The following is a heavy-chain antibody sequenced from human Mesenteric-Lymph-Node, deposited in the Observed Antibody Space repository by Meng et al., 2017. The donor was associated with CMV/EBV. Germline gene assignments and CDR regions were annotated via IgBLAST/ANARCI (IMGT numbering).Heavy chain of an antibody. V-gene: IGHV4-39*01. CDR1: GGSISSSSYY. J-gene: IGHJ5*02. CDR3: ARPHYYGSGSSPWFDP. D-gene: IGHD3-10*01. Sequence: QLQLQESVPGLVKPSETLSLTFTVSGGSISSSSYYWGWIRQPPGKGLEWIGSIYYSGSTYYNPSLKSRVTISVDMSKNQFSLKLSSVTAADTAVYYCARPHYYGSGSSPWFDPWGQGTLVTVSS. CDR2: IYYSGST.